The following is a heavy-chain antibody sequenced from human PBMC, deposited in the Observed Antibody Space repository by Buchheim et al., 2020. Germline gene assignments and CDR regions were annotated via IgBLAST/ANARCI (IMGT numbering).Heavy chain of an antibody. CDR3: ARVGGAYGDNSYFDY. D-gene: IGHD5-24*01. CDR2: FNWNCGST. Sequence: EVQLVESGGGVVRPGGSLRLSCAASGFTFDDYGMSWVRQAPGKGLELVSGFNWNCGSTGYADSVKGRFTISRDNAKNSLSLQKNSLRAENTGLYYCARVGGAYGDNSYFDYWGQGTL. CDR1: GFTFDDYG. J-gene: IGHJ4*03. V-gene: IGHV3-20*04.